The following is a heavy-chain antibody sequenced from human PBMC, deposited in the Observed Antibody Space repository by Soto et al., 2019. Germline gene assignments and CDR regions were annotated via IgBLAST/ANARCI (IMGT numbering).Heavy chain of an antibody. Sequence: EVQLVESGGGLVQPGGSLRLSCTASGFIVSDTYVNWVRQAPGKGLEWVSVISNRGDTHYADSLMGRFCLSRDITDNTLHLQMNTRRVEETAVYYCASEPRYCRGGSCSITGDAYDIWGQGTMVTVSS. V-gene: IGHV3-66*01. CDR1: GFIVSDTY. CDR2: ISNRGDT. D-gene: IGHD2-15*01. J-gene: IGHJ3*02. CDR3: ASEPRYCRGGSCSITGDAYDI.